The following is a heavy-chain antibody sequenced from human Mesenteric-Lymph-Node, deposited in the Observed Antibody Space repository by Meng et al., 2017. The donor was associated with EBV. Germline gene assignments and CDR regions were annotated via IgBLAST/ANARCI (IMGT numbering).Heavy chain of an antibody. Sequence: QLHLQESGPGLVKPSQTPSLTCTVSGGSIGSANYWSWIRQPPGKGLEWIGYIYYSGNTYYNPSLESRVTISIDTSKSQVSLKLTSVTAADTAVYYCARVTYSGSRYPSVFDYWGQGNLVTVSS. V-gene: IGHV4-30-4*01. J-gene: IGHJ4*02. CDR1: GGSIGSANY. D-gene: IGHD6-13*01. CDR2: IYYSGNT. CDR3: ARVTYSGSRYPSVFDY.